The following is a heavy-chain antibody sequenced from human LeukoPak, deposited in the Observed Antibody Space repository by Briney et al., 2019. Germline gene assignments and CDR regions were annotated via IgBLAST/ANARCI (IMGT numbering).Heavy chain of an antibody. D-gene: IGHD3-3*01. CDR3: ARAQYYDFWSGYHDY. CDR1: GFTFSSYA. V-gene: IGHV3-30*04. Sequence: TGGSLRLSCAAAGFTFSSYAMHWVRQAPGKGLEWVAVISYDGSNKYYADSVKGRFTISRGNSKNTLYLQMNSLRAEDTAVYYCARAQYYDFWSGYHDYWGQGTLVTVSS. J-gene: IGHJ4*02. CDR2: ISYDGSNK.